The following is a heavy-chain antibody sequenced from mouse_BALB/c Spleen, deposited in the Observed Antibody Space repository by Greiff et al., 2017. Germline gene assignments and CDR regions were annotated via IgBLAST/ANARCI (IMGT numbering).Heavy chain of an antibody. Sequence: EVQLVESGGDLVKPGGSLKLSCAASGFTFSSYGMSWVRQTPDKRLEWVATISSGGSYTYYPDSVKGRVTISRDNAKNTLYLQMSSLKSEDTAMYYCARHESGTSYFDYWGQGTTLTVSS. CDR2: ISSGGSYT. V-gene: IGHV5-6*01. CDR3: ARHESGTSYFDY. J-gene: IGHJ2*01. CDR1: GFTFSSYG. D-gene: IGHD1-3*01.